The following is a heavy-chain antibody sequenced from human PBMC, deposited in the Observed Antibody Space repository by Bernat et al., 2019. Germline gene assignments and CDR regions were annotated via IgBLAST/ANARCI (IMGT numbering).Heavy chain of an antibody. J-gene: IGHJ4*02. CDR3: AKGYYYDSSGYYEEKYLGYITY. CDR1: GFTFSSYA. CDR2: ISGSGGST. D-gene: IGHD3-22*01. V-gene: IGHV3-23*01. Sequence: EVQLLESGGGLVQPGGSLRLSCAASGFTFSSYAMSWVRQAPGKGLEWVSAISGSGGSTYYADSVKGRFTISRDNSKNTLYLQMNSLRAEDTAVYYCAKGYYYDSSGYYEEKYLGYITYWGQGTLVTVSS.